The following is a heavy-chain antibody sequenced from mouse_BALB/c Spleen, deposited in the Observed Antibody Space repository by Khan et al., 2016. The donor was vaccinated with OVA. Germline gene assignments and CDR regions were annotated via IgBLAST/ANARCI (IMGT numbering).Heavy chain of an antibody. Sequence: EVQLQESGPGLVKPSQSLSLICTVTGYSITSDSAWNWIRQFPGNKLEWMGFISYSGNTTYNPSLKSRISITRDTSTNQFFLPLNSVTTEDTATYYCARGYGGDFDYWGQGTTLTVSS. D-gene: IGHD1-1*02. CDR2: ISYSGNT. J-gene: IGHJ2*01. CDR1: GYSITSDSA. V-gene: IGHV3-2*02. CDR3: ARGYGGDFDY.